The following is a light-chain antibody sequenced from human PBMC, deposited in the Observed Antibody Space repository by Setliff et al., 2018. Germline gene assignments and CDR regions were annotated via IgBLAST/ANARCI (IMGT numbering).Light chain of an antibody. J-gene: IGLJ1*01. CDR3: SSYAASYNPYV. Sequence: LTQPASVSGSPGQSITIYCIGSSSDIGAYDYVSWYQQHPGKAPQLLIYEVTRRPSGVSNRFSASKSGNTASLTISGLQAEDEADYYCSSYAASYNPYVFGTGTRSPS. CDR1: SSDIGAYDY. CDR2: EVT. V-gene: IGLV2-14*01.